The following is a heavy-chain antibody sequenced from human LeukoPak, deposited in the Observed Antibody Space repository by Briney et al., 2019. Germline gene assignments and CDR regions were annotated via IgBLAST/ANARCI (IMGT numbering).Heavy chain of an antibody. CDR3: AKDRQLGC. CDR1: GFTLRSYN. D-gene: IGHD1-1*01. CDR2: ISNSGDNT. J-gene: IGHJ4*02. V-gene: IGHV3-23*01. Sequence: PGGSLRLSCAASGFTLRSYNMKWVRQPPGEGREWVSTISNSGDNTYYADSVKCLFTISRNNSKKTLYLQMNRLRAGDTAVYYCAKDRQLGCWGQGALVTVSS.